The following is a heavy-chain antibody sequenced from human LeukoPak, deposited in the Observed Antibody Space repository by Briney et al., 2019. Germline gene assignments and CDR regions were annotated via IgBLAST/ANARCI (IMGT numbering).Heavy chain of an antibody. Sequence: PGGSLRLSCAASGFTFDDYTMHWVRQAPGKGLEWVSLISWDGGSTYYADSVKGRFTISRDNSKNTLYLQMNSLRAEDTAVYYCAKVGRSTLAYCGGDCYGAFDIWGQGTMVTVSS. V-gene: IGHV3-43*01. D-gene: IGHD2-21*02. CDR3: AKVGRSTLAYCGGDCYGAFDI. CDR2: ISWDGGST. CDR1: GFTFDDYT. J-gene: IGHJ3*02.